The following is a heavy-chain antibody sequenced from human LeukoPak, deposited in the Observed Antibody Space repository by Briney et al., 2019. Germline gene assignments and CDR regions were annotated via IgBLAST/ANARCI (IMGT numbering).Heavy chain of an antibody. CDR1: GFTFSSYA. Sequence: GGSLRLSCAASGFTFSSYAMHWVRQAPGKGLEWVAVISYDGSNKYYADSVKGRFTISRDSAKNSLYLQMNSLRAEDTAVYYCARGLHLLPRSTLDYWGQGTLVTVSS. J-gene: IGHJ4*02. D-gene: IGHD3-22*01. CDR3: ARGLHLLPRSTLDY. CDR2: ISYDGSNK. V-gene: IGHV3-30*04.